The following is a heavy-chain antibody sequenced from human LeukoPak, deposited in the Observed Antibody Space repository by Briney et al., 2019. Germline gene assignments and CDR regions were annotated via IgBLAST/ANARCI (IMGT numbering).Heavy chain of an antibody. CDR2: IYYSGST. Sequence: SETLSLTCTVSGGSISSYYWSWIRQPPGKGLEWIGYIYYSGSTNYNPSLKSRVTISVDTSKNQFSLKLSSVTAADTAVYYCARHAPSGSSLPGYYYGMDVWGQGTTVTVSS. V-gene: IGHV4-59*08. CDR1: GGSISSYY. CDR3: ARHAPSGSSLPGYYYGMDV. D-gene: IGHD1-26*01. J-gene: IGHJ6*02.